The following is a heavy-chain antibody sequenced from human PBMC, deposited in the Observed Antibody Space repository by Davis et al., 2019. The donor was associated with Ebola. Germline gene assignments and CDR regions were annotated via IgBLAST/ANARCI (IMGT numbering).Heavy chain of an antibody. Sequence: GESLKISCAASGFTFTIYGIHWVRQAPGKGLYWVTLIGNDGTNKQYVDSVKDRFTISRDNSKNTLYLQMNSLRAEDTAVYYCARNYYGSGTYAFDIWGQGTMVTVSS. V-gene: IGHV3-30*02. J-gene: IGHJ3*02. CDR3: ARNYYGSGTYAFDI. CDR2: IGNDGTNK. D-gene: IGHD3-10*01. CDR1: GFTFTIYG.